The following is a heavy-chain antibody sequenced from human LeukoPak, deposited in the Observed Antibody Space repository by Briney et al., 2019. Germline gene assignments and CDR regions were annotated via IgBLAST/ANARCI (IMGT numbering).Heavy chain of an antibody. V-gene: IGHV6-1*01. CDR1: GDSVSINSAA. D-gene: IGHD3-10*01. CDR2: TYYRSKWYN. CDR3: ARGGWFGELLVFDY. Sequence: SPTLSLTFAISGDSVSINSAAWNWIRQSPSRGLEWLGSTYYRSKWYNDYAVSVKSRITINPDTSKNQFSLQLNSVTPEDTAVYYCARGGWFGELLVFDYWGQGTLVTVSS. J-gene: IGHJ4*02.